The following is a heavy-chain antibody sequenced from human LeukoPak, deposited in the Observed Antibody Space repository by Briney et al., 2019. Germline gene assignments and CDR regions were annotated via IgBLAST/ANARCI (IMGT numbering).Heavy chain of an antibody. V-gene: IGHV3-48*01. CDR1: GFTFSSYS. D-gene: IGHD4-11*01. CDR3: ARVGLEYSNWPYYYYYMDV. J-gene: IGHJ6*03. Sequence: PGGSLRLSCAASGFTFSSYSINWVRQAPGKGLEWVSYISSSSSTIYYADSVKGRFTISRDNAKNSLYLQMNSLRAEDTAVYYCARVGLEYSNWPYYYYYMDVWGKGTTVTVSS. CDR2: ISSSSSTI.